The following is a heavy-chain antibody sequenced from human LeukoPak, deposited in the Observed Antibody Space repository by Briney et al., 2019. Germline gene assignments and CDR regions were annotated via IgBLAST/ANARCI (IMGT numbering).Heavy chain of an antibody. V-gene: IGHV4-59*08. CDR3: AKHLNCEFWSGSGFDY. CDR1: GGSITRYY. CDR2: IYYSGST. Sequence: SETLSLTSTVPGGSITRYYWSSIRQPPGKGLEWVGYIYYSGSTNYNLSLKRRVAISVDKSKKQLSLKLSSVAAADTAVYYCAKHLNCEFWSGSGFDYWGQGTLVTVSS. J-gene: IGHJ4*02. D-gene: IGHD3-3*01.